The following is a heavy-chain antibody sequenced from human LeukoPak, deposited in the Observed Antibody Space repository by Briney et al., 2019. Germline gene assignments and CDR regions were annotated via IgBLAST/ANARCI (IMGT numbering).Heavy chain of an antibody. Sequence: ASVKVSCKASGYTFTSYYMHWVRQAPGQGLEWMGWINPHSGGTDHAQKFQGRVTMTRDTSISTAYMELSRLRSDDTAVYYCARGGPTTVTGYYYMDVWGKGTTVTVSS. V-gene: IGHV1-2*02. CDR1: GYTFTSYY. J-gene: IGHJ6*03. D-gene: IGHD4-17*01. CDR3: ARGGPTTVTGYYYMDV. CDR2: INPHSGGT.